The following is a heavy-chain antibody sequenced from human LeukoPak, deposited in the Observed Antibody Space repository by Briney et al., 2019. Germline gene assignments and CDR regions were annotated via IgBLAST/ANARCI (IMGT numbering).Heavy chain of an antibody. J-gene: IGHJ4*02. CDR1: AGSISSSY. CDR3: ARHGDNSGWSFFDY. CDR2: IYYSGST. V-gene: IGHV4-59*08. D-gene: IGHD6-19*01. Sequence: SETLSLTCTVSAGSISSSYWSWIRQPPGKGLEWIGYIYYSGSTKYSPSLKSRVTISVDTSKSQFSLKLSSVTAADTAVYYCARHGDNSGWSFFDYWGQGTLVTVSS.